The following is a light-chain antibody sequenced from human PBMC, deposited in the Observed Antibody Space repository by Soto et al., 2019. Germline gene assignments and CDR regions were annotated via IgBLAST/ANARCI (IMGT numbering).Light chain of an antibody. CDR3: QQYDSSPLT. CDR1: QSFSNSY. J-gene: IGKJ4*01. CDR2: GAS. Sequence: EIVLTQSPGTLSLAPGERATLSCRAIQSFSNSYLAWYQQKPGQAPRLVIYGASRRATGIPGRFSASGSGTDFTLTISRLEPDDFAVYYCQQYDSSPLTFGGGTKV. V-gene: IGKV3-20*01.